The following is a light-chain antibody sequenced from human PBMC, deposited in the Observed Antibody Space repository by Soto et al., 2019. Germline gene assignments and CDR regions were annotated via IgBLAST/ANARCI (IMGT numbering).Light chain of an antibody. J-gene: IGKJ4*01. CDR1: QGISSY. CDR3: QQLSSYPLT. Sequence: IQLTQSPSSLSASVGDRVTITCRASQGISSYLGWYQQKPGEAPKLLIYAASTLQSGVPSRFSGSGSGTDFTLTISSLQSEDFATYYCQQLSSYPLTFGGGTKVDIK. CDR2: AAS. V-gene: IGKV1-9*01.